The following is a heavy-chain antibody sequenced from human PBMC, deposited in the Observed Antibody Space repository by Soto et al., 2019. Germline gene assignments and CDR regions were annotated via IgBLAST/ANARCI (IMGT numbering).Heavy chain of an antibody. J-gene: IGHJ2*01. CDR1: GFTFSSYA. CDR2: ISGSGGST. CDR3: AKRTVGWYFDL. Sequence: EVQLLESGGGLVQPGGSLRLSCAASGFTFSSYAMNWVRQAPGKGLAWVSVISGSGGSTYYADAVKGRFTISRDNSKNTLYLQMTSVRAEDTAVYYCAKRTVGWYFDLWCRGTLVTVSS. V-gene: IGHV3-23*01. D-gene: IGHD1-26*01.